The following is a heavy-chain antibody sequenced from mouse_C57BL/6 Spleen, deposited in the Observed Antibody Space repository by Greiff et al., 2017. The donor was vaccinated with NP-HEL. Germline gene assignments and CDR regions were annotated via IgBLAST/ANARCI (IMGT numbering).Heavy chain of an antibody. J-gene: IGHJ4*01. CDR1: GYAFTNYL. CDR2: INPGSGGT. V-gene: IGHV1-54*01. CDR3: ARRDSYPYYSMDY. Sequence: QVQLQQSGAELVRPGTSVKVSCKASGYAFTNYLIEWVKQRPGQGLEWIGVINPGSGGTNYNEKFKGKATLTADKSSSTAYMQLSSLTSEDSAVYICARRDSYPYYSMDYWGQGTSVTVSS. D-gene: IGHD2-12*01.